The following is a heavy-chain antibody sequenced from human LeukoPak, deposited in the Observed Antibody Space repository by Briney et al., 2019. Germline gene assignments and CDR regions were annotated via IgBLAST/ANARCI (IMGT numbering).Heavy chain of an antibody. CDR2: IRYDGSSK. J-gene: IGHJ6*03. CDR1: GFTFSSYG. Sequence: GGSLRLSCAASGFTFSSYGMHWVRQAPGKGLEWVAFIRYDGSSKYYADSVKGRFTISRDNSKNTLYLQMNSLRAEDTAVYYCAKDYARSSYYYYYYMDVWGKGTTVTVSS. CDR3: AKDYARSSYYYYYYMDV. D-gene: IGHD6-6*01. V-gene: IGHV3-30*02.